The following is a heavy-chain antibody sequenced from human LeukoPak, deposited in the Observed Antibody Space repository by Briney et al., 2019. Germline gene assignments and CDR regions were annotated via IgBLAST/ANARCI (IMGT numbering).Heavy chain of an antibody. CDR2: ISWNSGSI. CDR3: AKDMSGGWDYVWGSYQGGFDY. V-gene: IGHV3-9*01. D-gene: IGHD3-16*02. Sequence: PGGSLRLSCAASGFTFSSYWMHWVRQAPGKGLEWVSGISWNSGSIGYADSVKGRFTISRDNAKNSLYLQMNSLRAEDTASYYCAKDMSGGWDYVWGSYQGGFDYWGQGTLVTVSS. CDR1: GFTFSSYW. J-gene: IGHJ4*02.